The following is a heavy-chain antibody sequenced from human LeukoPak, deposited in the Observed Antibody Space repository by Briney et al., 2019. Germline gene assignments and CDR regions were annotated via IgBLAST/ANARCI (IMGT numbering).Heavy chain of an antibody. D-gene: IGHD6-19*01. CDR1: GYTFTSYA. J-gene: IGHJ4*02. CDR3: ARDEYSSGSLLYYIDY. V-gene: IGHV1-3*01. CDR2: INAGNGNT. Sequence: ASVKVSCKASGYTFTSYAMHWVRQAPGQRLEWMGWINAGNGNTKYSQKFQGRVTITRDTSASTAYMELSSLRSEDTAVYYCARDEYSSGSLLYYIDYWGQGTLVTVSS.